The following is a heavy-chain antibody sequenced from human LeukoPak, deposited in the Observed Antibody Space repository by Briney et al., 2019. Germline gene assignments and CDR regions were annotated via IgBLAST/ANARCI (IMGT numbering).Heavy chain of an antibody. Sequence: ASVRVSCKASGYTFTDYYIHWVRQAPGQGLEWMGEINPKSGGTDYAQRVQGRVTMTRATPISTAYMELNSLRSDDAAMYYCVRDDDCNCYDPWGQGTRVTVSS. D-gene: IGHD2-21*01. CDR3: VRDDDCNCYDP. V-gene: IGHV1-2*02. CDR2: INPKSGGT. CDR1: GYTFTDYY. J-gene: IGHJ5*02.